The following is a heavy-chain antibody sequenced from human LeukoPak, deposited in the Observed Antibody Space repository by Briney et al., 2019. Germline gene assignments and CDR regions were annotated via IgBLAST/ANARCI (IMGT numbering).Heavy chain of an antibody. CDR2: IIPIFGTA. Sequence: ASVTVSCKASGGTFSSYAISWVRQTPGQGLEWMGGIIPIFGTANYAQKFQGRVTITADESTSTAYMELSSLRSEDTAVYYCARDRSRYYYDSSDQEEAIDYWGQGTLVTVSS. V-gene: IGHV1-69*13. CDR1: GGTFSSYA. CDR3: ARDRSRYYYDSSDQEEAIDY. J-gene: IGHJ4*02. D-gene: IGHD3-22*01.